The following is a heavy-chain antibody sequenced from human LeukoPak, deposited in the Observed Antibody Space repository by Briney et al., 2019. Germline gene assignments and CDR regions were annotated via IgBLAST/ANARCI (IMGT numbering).Heavy chain of an antibody. CDR2: ISGNGGST. CDR1: GFTFSSYT. V-gene: IGHV3-64*02. D-gene: IGHD3-9*01. CDR3: AKGVGYNTDWYYFDY. Sequence: GSLRLSCAASGFTFSSYTIHWVRQAPGKGLEYVSAISGNGGSTYYADSVKGRFTISRDNSKNTLYLQMGSLRAEDMAVYYCAKGVGYNTDWYYFDYWGQGTLVTVSS. J-gene: IGHJ4*02.